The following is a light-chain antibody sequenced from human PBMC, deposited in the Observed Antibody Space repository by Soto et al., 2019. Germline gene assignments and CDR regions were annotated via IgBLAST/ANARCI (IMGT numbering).Light chain of an antibody. CDR1: SSNIGSNY. CDR2: RNN. CDR3: AAWDDSLSGSYV. J-gene: IGLJ3*02. Sequence: QSVLTQPPSASGTPGQRVTISCSGSSSNIGSNYVYWYQQLPGTAPKLLIYRNNQRPSGVPDRLSGSKSGTSASLAISGLRSEDEADYYCAAWDDSLSGSYVFGGGTKLTVL. V-gene: IGLV1-47*01.